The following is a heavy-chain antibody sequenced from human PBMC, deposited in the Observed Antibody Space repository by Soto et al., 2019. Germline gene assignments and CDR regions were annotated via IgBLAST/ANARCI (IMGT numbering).Heavy chain of an antibody. J-gene: IGHJ5*02. CDR2: INAGNGNT. Sequence: GASVKVSCTASGYTFTSYAMHWVRQAPGQRLEWMGWINAGNGNTKYSQKFQGRVTITRDTSASTAYMELSSLRSEDTAVYYCARGHSSSWYRNWFDPWGQGTLVTVSS. V-gene: IGHV1-3*01. D-gene: IGHD6-13*01. CDR1: GYTFTSYA. CDR3: ARGHSSSWYRNWFDP.